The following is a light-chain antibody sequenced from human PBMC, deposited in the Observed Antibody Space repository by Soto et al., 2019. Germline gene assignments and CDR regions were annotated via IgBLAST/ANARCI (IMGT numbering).Light chain of an antibody. J-gene: IGKJ1*01. CDR3: QQYNSYWT. CDR2: DAS. Sequence: IQMTQSPSTLSASVGDRVTITCRASQSISSWSAWYQQKPGKAPKLLIYDASSLESGVPSRFSGSGSGTESTLTISSLQPDDFATYYCQQYNSYWTFGQGTKVDIK. CDR1: QSISSW. V-gene: IGKV1-5*01.